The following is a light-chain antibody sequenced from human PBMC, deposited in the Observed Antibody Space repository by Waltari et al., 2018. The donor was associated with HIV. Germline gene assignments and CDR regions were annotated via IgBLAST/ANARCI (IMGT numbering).Light chain of an antibody. J-gene: IGLJ1*01. CDR2: RDY. CDR3: VAWDDSLSGYV. CDR1: SSNVGSKP. Sequence: QSVLTQPPSASGTLGQSVTIPCPGSSSNVGSKPAYWFQQVSGTAPKLLIYRDYQRRSGSPDRFSGSKSGASASLTISGLRSEDEADYYCVAWDDSLSGYVFGTGTKVSVL. V-gene: IGLV1-47*01.